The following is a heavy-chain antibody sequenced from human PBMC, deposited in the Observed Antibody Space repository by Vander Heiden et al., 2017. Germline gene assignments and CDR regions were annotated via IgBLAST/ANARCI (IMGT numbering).Heavy chain of an antibody. J-gene: IGHJ4*02. CDR2: LNSDGSTT. V-gene: IGHV3-23*01. D-gene: IGHD3-3*01. Sequence: EVQLLESGGGLVLPGGSLSGPCAASGSSFGTYAMSWVRRAPGKGLEWVASLNSDGSTTNFADSVKGRFTISRDNSKNTLFLQMSSLRVEDAAVYYCARRWSDFDVWGQGTLVTVSS. CDR1: GSSFGTYA. CDR3: ARRWSDFDV.